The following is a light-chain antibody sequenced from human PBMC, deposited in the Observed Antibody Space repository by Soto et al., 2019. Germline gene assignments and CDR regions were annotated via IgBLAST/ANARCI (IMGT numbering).Light chain of an antibody. V-gene: IGKV3-20*01. J-gene: IGKJ3*01. CDR1: QSVSSSY. CDR2: GAS. Sequence: EIVLTQSPGTLSLSPGERATLSCRASQSVSSSYLAWYQQKPGQTPRLLFYGASSRATGIPDRLSGSGSGTDFTLTISRLEPEDVAVYYCQQYGSSPFTFGPGTKVDIK. CDR3: QQYGSSPFT.